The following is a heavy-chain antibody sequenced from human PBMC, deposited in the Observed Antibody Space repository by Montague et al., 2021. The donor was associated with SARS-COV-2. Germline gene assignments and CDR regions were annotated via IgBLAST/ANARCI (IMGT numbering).Heavy chain of an antibody. D-gene: IGHD3-9*01. CDR2: IDWDDYK. CDR3: ARVRYFDTTFDY. J-gene: IGHJ4*02. Sequence: PALVKTTQTLTLTCTFSGFSLSTSGMCVSWIRQPPGKALEWLALIDWDDYKFYSTSLKTRLTISKDTSKNQVVLTMTNMDPVDTATYYCARVRYFDTTFDYWGQGTLVTVSS. V-gene: IGHV2-70*01. CDR1: GFSLSTSGMC.